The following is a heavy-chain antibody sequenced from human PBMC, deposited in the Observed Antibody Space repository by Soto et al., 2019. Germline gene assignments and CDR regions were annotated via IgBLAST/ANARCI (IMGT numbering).Heavy chain of an antibody. D-gene: IGHD2-2*01. V-gene: IGHV4-39*01. CDR1: GSSISSSTYY. CDR2: IYYSGTT. J-gene: IGHJ4*02. Sequence: QLQLQESGPGLVKPSETLSLTCTVSGSSISSSTYYWGWIRQPPGKGLEWIGSIYYSGTTYYNPSLKSRITISVDTSKNQFSLKLSSVTAADTAVYYCARHPPYPRAVDYWGQGTLVTVSS. CDR3: ARHPPYPRAVDY.